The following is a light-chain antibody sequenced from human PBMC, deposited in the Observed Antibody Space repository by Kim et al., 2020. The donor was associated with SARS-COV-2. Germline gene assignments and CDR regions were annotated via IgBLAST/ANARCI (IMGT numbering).Light chain of an antibody. CDR1: QSVSSSY. CDR2: GAS. CDR3: QQYGSSQT. V-gene: IGKV3-20*01. J-gene: IGKJ1*01. Sequence: SVSPGERATHSCRASQSVSSSYLAWYQQKPGQAPRLLIYGASSRATGIPDRFSGSGSGTDFTLTISRLEPEDFAVYYCQQYGSSQTFGQGTKLEI.